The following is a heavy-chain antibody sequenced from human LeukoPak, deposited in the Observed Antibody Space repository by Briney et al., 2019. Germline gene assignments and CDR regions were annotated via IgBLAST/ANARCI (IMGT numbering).Heavy chain of an antibody. J-gene: IGHJ4*02. CDR1: GFTFSSYW. V-gene: IGHV3-74*01. CDR3: AREASYTSTSDY. D-gene: IGHD6-6*01. Sequence: PGGSLRLSCAASGFTFSSYWMHWVRQAPGKGLVWVSHIHTDGSITRYADPVKGRFTISRDNAKNTLFLQMSSLRAEDTAVYYCAREASYTSTSDYWGQGTLVTVSS. CDR2: IHTDGSIT.